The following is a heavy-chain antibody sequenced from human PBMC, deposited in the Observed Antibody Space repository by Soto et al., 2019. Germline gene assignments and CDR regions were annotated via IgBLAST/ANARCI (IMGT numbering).Heavy chain of an antibody. CDR1: GGSISSDY. D-gene: IGHD5-12*01. CDR2: IYSTGST. Sequence: SETLSLTCTVSGGSISSDYWSWIRQPAGKGLEWIGRIYSTGSTNYNPSLKSRVTMSVGMSKNQFSLKLISVTAADTATYYCARGIVTTNFYFDYWGQGTLVTVSS. V-gene: IGHV4-4*07. J-gene: IGHJ4*02. CDR3: ARGIVTTNFYFDY.